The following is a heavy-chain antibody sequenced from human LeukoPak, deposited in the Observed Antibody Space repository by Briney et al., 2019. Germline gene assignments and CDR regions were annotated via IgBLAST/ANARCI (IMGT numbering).Heavy chain of an antibody. CDR3: ATLTVRGVINI. V-gene: IGHV3-15*01. CDR1: GFTFSNTW. D-gene: IGHD3-10*01. Sequence: GGSLRLSCAASGFTFSNTWMNWVRQPPGKGLEWVGRIQSKTDGRTTEYDAPVKGRFTISRDDSKPTLYLQMNSLKTEDTAVYYCATLTVRGVINIWGQGTLVTVSS. J-gene: IGHJ4*02. CDR2: IQSKTDGRTT.